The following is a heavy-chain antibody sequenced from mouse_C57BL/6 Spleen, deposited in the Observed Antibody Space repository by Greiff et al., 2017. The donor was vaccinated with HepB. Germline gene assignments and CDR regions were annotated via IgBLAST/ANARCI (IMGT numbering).Heavy chain of an antibody. J-gene: IGHJ2*01. CDR2: IYPGDGDT. CDR3: ARRDTTVVAPLDY. V-gene: IGHV1-82*01. D-gene: IGHD1-1*01. CDR1: GYAFSSSW. Sequence: QVQLQQSGPELVKPGASVKISCKASGYAFSSSWMNWVKQRPGKGLEWIGRIYPGDGDTNYNGKFKGTATLTADKSSSTAYMQLSSLTSEDSAVYFCARRDTTVVAPLDYWGQGTTLTVSS.